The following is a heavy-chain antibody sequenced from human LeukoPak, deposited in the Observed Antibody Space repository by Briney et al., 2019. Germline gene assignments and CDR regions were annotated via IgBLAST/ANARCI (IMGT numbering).Heavy chain of an antibody. D-gene: IGHD2-15*01. J-gene: IGHJ4*02. CDR2: ISGSGAMT. V-gene: IGHV3-23*01. Sequence: PGGSLRLSCAASGFTFNSYAMNWVRQAPGKGLEWVSSISGSGAMTYYADSVKGRFTISRDNSKNTLYLQMDSLRVEDTAVYYCASQEGPYCSGGTCYVGFDSWGQGTLVTVS. CDR1: GFTFNSYA. CDR3: ASQEGPYCSGGTCYVGFDS.